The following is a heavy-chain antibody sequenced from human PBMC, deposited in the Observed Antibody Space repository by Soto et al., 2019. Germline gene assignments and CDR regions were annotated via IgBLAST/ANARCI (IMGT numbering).Heavy chain of an antibody. J-gene: IGHJ5*02. D-gene: IGHD6-19*01. CDR3: AKGTPYSSGWYKWFDP. Sequence: QVQLVQSGAEVKKPGSSVKVSCKASGGTFSSYAISWVRQAPGQGLEWMGGIIPIFGTANYAQKFQGRVTITADESTSTAYMELSSLRSEDMGVYYCAKGTPYSSGWYKWFDPWGQGTLVTVSS. V-gene: IGHV1-69*01. CDR1: GGTFSSYA. CDR2: IIPIFGTA.